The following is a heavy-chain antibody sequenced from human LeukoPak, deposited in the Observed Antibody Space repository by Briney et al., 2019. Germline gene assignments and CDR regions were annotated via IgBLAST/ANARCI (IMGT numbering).Heavy chain of an antibody. CDR1: GGSISSGGYY. V-gene: IGHV4-31*03. Sequence: SETLSLTCTVSGGSISSGGYYWSWIRQHPGKGLEWIGYIYYSGSTYYNPSLKSRVTISVDTSKNQFSLKLSSVTAADTAVYYCARMRLHYDILTGYYSTFDYWGQGTLVTVSS. CDR2: IYYSGST. D-gene: IGHD3-9*01. J-gene: IGHJ4*02. CDR3: ARMRLHYDILTGYYSTFDY.